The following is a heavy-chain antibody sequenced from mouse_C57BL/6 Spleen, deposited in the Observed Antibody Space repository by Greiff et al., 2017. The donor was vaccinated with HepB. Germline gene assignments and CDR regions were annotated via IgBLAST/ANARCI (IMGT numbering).Heavy chain of an antibody. Sequence: QVQLQQPGPELVKPGASVKISCKASGYAFSSSWMNWVKQRPGKGLEWIGRIYPGDGDTNYNGKFKGKATLTADKSSSTAYMQLSSLTSEDSAVYFCARKGYGSSFGFDYWGQGTTLTVSS. CDR3: ARKGYGSSFGFDY. V-gene: IGHV1-82*01. D-gene: IGHD1-1*01. CDR2: IYPGDGDT. J-gene: IGHJ2*01. CDR1: GYAFSSSW.